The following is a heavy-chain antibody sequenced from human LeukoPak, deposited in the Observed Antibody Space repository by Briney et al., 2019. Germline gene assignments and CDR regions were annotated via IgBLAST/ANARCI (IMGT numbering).Heavy chain of an antibody. D-gene: IGHD7-27*01. Sequence: GGSLRLSCAASGFTFSSYGMHWVRQAPGKGLEWVALISYDGSNKYYADSVKGRFTISRDNSKNMLYLQMNSLRAEDTAVYYCARGDVTGEGDYWGQGTLVTVSS. CDR3: ARGDVTGEGDY. CDR1: GFTFSSYG. CDR2: ISYDGSNK. V-gene: IGHV3-30*03. J-gene: IGHJ4*02.